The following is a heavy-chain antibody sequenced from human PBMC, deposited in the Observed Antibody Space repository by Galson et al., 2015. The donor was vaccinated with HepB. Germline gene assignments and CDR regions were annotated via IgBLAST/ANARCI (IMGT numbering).Heavy chain of an antibody. V-gene: IGHV3-30*03. CDR3: ASLAVTAPDPKDY. Sequence: LRLSCAASGFTFSNYVMHWVRQAPGKGLEWVAVISYDANNKYYADSVKGRFTISRDNSKNTLYLQMNSLRADDTAVYYCASLAVTAPDPKDYWGQGTLVTVSS. J-gene: IGHJ4*02. D-gene: IGHD6-19*01. CDR2: ISYDANNK. CDR1: GFTFSNYV.